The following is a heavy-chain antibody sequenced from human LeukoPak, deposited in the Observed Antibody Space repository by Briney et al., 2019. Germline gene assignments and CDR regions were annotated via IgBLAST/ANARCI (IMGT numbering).Heavy chain of an antibody. V-gene: IGHV5-51*01. CDR1: GYLFTSYW. CDR3: ARHSYGSGSYYKPYYYYGMDV. J-gene: IGHJ6*02. CDR2: IYPGDSDT. Sequence: PGASLQISCQGSGYLFTSYWIGGGRQVPGKGVEWMGIIYPGDSDTRYSPSFQGQVTISADKSISTAYLQWSSLKASDTAMYYCARHSYGSGSYYKPYYYYGMDVWGQGTTVTVSS. D-gene: IGHD3-10*01.